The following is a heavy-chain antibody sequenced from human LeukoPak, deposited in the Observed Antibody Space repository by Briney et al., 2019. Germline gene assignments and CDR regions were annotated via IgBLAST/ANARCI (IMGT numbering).Heavy chain of an antibody. J-gene: IGHJ4*02. V-gene: IGHV3-23*01. D-gene: IGHD4-17*01. CDR3: AKLPTVTTYEYCFDY. Sequence: GGSLRLSCAASGFTFSYYAMSWVRRAPGKGLEWVSAISGSGGSTYYADSVKGRFTISRDNSKNTLYLQMNSLRAEDTAVYYCAKLPTVTTYEYCFDYWGQGTLVTVSS. CDR2: ISGSGGST. CDR1: GFTFSYYA.